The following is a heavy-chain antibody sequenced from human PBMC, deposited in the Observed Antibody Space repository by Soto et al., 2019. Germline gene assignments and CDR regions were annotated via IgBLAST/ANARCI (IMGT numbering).Heavy chain of an antibody. V-gene: IGHV3-15*01. D-gene: IGHD2-21*02. CDR2: IKSKTDGGTT. CDR1: GFTFSNAW. J-gene: IGHJ3*02. Sequence: GGSLRLSCAASGFTFSNAWMSWVRQAPGKGLEWVGRIKSKTDGGTTDYAAPVKGRFTISRDDSKNTLYLQMNSLKTEDTAVYYCTTDQRPIGDCHAFDIWGQGTMVTVSS. CDR3: TTDQRPIGDCHAFDI.